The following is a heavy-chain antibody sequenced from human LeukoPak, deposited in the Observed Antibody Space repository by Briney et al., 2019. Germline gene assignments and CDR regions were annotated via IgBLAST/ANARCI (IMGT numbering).Heavy chain of an antibody. V-gene: IGHV4-34*08. CDR2: INRSGST. CDR1: GFTFSTSA. CDR3: AVSAAALFDP. D-gene: IGHD6-6*01. Sequence: PGGSLRLSCAASGFTFSTSAMTWVRQAPGKGLEWIGEINRSGSTNYNSSLSLKSRVTISVDTSKNQFSLKLSSVTAADTAVYYCAVSAAALFDPWGQGTLVTVSS. J-gene: IGHJ5*02.